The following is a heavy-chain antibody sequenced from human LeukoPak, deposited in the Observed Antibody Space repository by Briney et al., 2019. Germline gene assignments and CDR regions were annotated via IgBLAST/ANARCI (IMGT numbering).Heavy chain of an antibody. D-gene: IGHD6-13*01. Sequence: GGSLRLSCAASGFTFSNYAMSWVRQAPGKGLEWVSTISNSDGNTYYADSVKGRFTISRDNSKNTLYLQMNSLTAEDTAIYYCAKYSSSWYGSCFDYWGQGTLVTVSS. CDR3: AKYSSSWYGSCFDY. CDR1: GFTFSNYA. V-gene: IGHV3-23*01. J-gene: IGHJ4*02. CDR2: ISNSDGNT.